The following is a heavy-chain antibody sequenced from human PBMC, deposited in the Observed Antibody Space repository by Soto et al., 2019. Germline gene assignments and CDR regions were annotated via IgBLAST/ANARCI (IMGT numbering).Heavy chain of an antibody. V-gene: IGHV1-18*01. CDR3: ARGTTVTGYYYYMDV. CDR2: IRAYDVNT. D-gene: IGHD4-17*01. J-gene: IGHJ6*03. CDR1: GYTFASYF. Sequence: GASVKVSCKAFGYTFASYFISWVRQAPGQGLEWMGWIRAYDVNTNYAQKLQDRVTMTTDTSTNTAYMELRSLRSDDTAIYYCARGTTVTGYYYYMDVWGKGTTVTVSS.